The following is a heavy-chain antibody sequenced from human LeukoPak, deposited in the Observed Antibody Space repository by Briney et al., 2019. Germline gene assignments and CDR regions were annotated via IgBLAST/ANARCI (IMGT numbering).Heavy chain of an antibody. V-gene: IGHV3-53*01. Sequence: GGSLRLSCAASGFTIRSNYMSWVRQAPGKGLEWVSVIYSGGNTYYADSVKGRFTFSKDNSENTLYLQMTNLRVEDTAVYYCARVWGKVPFDIWGQGTMVTVSS. CDR3: ARVWGKVPFDI. CDR2: IYSGGNT. D-gene: IGHD3-16*01. J-gene: IGHJ3*02. CDR1: GFTIRSNY.